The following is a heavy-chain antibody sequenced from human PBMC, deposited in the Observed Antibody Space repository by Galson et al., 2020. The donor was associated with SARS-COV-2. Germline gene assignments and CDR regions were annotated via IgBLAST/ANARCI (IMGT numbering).Heavy chain of an antibody. D-gene: IGHD2-2*01. Sequence: SLKISCAASGFTFSSYGMHWVRQAPGKGPEWVAVISIDGSNKLYADSVKGRFTISRDNSKSTLYLQMNSLRTEDTAVYYCAKETSKGYCSKMQCWSGAFEIWGQGTKVIVSS. CDR2: ISIDGSNK. CDR1: GFTFSSYG. J-gene: IGHJ3*02. CDR3: AKETSKGYCSKMQCWSGAFEI. V-gene: IGHV3-30*18.